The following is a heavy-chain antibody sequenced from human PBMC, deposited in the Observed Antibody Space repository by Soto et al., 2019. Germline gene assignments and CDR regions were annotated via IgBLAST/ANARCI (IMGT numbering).Heavy chain of an antibody. Sequence: PSETLSLPCAVSGGSISSGGNYWSWIRQHPGKGLEWIGYIYYSGSTYYNLSLKSRVTISVDTSKNQFSLKLSSVTAADTAVYYCARDQIVVPAAIPGGWFDPWGQGTLVTVSS. J-gene: IGHJ5*02. CDR3: ARDQIVVPAAIPGGWFDP. CDR1: GGSISSGGNY. V-gene: IGHV4-31*11. D-gene: IGHD2-2*02. CDR2: IYYSGST.